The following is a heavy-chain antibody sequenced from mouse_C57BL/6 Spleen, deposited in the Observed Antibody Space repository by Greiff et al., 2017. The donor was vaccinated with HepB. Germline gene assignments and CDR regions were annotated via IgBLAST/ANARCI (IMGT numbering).Heavy chain of an antibody. Sequence: QVQLQQPGAELVRPGSSVKLSCKASGYTFTSSWMDWVKQRPGQGLEWIGNIYPSDSETHYNQKFKDKATFTVDKSSSTAYMQLSSLTSEDSAVYYCASLGDYYGSSDFAYWGQGTLVTVSA. CDR1: GYTFTSSW. J-gene: IGHJ3*01. D-gene: IGHD1-1*01. CDR3: ASLGDYYGSSDFAY. V-gene: IGHV1-61*01. CDR2: IYPSDSET.